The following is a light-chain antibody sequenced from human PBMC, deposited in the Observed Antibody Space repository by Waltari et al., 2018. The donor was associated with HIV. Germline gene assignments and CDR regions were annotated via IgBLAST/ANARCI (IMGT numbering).Light chain of an antibody. V-gene: IGLV2-23*02. Sequence: QSALTQPASVSGSPGQSITISCTGAKRNVGIYNLVSWYHQHPGKAPQLIIFEVTKRPSGISNRFSGSKSGNTAYLTISGLLAEDEGDYYCCSYAGDASLYVFGAGTKVTV. J-gene: IGLJ1*01. CDR1: KRNVGIYNL. CDR2: EVT. CDR3: CSYAGDASLYV.